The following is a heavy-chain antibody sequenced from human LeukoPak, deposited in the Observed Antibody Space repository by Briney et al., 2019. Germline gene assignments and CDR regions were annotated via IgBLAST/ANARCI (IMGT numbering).Heavy chain of an antibody. D-gene: IGHD1-26*01. CDR2: IYSTGTS. Sequence: SETLSLTCSVSGGSISNSYWSWIRQPAGKGLEWIGRIYSTGTSTYNPSLKRRVTMSVDTSKNQFSLKLISVTAADLAVYYCARGPGGATREGFDYWGQGTLVTAST. CDR3: ARGPGGATREGFDY. CDR1: GGSISNSY. J-gene: IGHJ4*02. V-gene: IGHV4-4*07.